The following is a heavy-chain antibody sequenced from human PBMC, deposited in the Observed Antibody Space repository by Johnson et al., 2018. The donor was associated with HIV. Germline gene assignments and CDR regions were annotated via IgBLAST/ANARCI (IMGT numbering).Heavy chain of an antibody. J-gene: IGHJ3*01. D-gene: IGHD4-17*01. V-gene: IGHV3-7*03. Sequence: VQLVESGGGLVQPGGSLRLSCAASGFTFSSYWMSWVRQAPGKGLEWVANINQDGSEKYYVDSVKGRFTISRDNAKNSLYLQMNSLRAEDTAVYYCARVPLYGDYVVDAVDVWGQGTMVTVSS. CDR1: GFTFSSYW. CDR3: ARVPLYGDYVVDAVDV. CDR2: INQDGSEK.